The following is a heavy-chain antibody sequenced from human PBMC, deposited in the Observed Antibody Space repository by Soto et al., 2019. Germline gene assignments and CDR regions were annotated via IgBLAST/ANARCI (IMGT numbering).Heavy chain of an antibody. Sequence: LSLTCAVSGGSFTSNNWWTWVRQPPGQGLEWIGEIYRTGSTNYNPSLKSRVTISLGKSENQFSLKVTSLTAADTAVYYCASRDPGTSVDYWGQGTLVTVSS. D-gene: IGHD1-7*01. CDR1: GGSFTSNNW. CDR2: IYRTGST. CDR3: ASRDPGTSVDY. V-gene: IGHV4-4*02. J-gene: IGHJ4*02.